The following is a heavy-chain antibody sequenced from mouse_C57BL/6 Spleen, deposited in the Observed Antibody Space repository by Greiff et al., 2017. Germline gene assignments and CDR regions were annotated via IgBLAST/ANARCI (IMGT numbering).Heavy chain of an antibody. D-gene: IGHD1-1*01. CDR1: GYAFSSYW. V-gene: IGHV1-80*01. CDR3: ARYGYGSNFDY. J-gene: IGHJ2*01. CDR2: IYPGDGDT. Sequence: VQLQESGAELVKPGASVKISCKASGYAFSSYWMNWVKQRPGKGLEWIGQIYPGDGDTNYNGKFKGKATLTADKSSSTAYMQLSSLTSEDSAVYFCARYGYGSNFDYWGQGTTLTVSS.